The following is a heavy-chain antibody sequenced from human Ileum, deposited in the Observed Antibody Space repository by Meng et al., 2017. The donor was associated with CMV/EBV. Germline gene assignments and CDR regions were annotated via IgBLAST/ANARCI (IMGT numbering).Heavy chain of an antibody. Sequence: KAPGGTFSSYAISWGRQAPGQGLEWMGGIIPIFGTANYAQKFQGRVTITTDESTSTAYMELSSLRSEDTAVYYCARVGRITTGWYFDLWGRGTLVTVSS. D-gene: IGHD3-22*01. CDR3: ARVGRITTGWYFDL. J-gene: IGHJ2*01. V-gene: IGHV1-69*05. CDR2: IIPIFGTA. CDR1: GGTFSSYA.